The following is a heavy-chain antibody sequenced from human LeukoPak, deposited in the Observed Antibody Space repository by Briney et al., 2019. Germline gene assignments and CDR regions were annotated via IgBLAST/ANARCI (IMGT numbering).Heavy chain of an antibody. J-gene: IGHJ6*03. CDR1: GYTFTSYA. CDR3: ARGRYCSGGSCPLNNYYYYYYMDV. V-gene: IGHV7-4-1*02. CDR2: INTNTGNP. D-gene: IGHD2-15*01. Sequence: GASVKVSCKASGYTFTSYAMNWVRQAPGQGLEWMGWINTNTGNPTYAQGFTGRFVFSLDTSVSTAYLQISSLTAEDTAVYYCARGRYCSGGSCPLNNYYYYYYMDVWGKGTTVTVSS.